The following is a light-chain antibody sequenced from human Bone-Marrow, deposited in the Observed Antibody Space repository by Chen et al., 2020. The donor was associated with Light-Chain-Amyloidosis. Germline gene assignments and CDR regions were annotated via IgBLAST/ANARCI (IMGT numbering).Light chain of an antibody. Sequence: EIVMTQSPATLSVSPGESATLSCRASQNINNNFAWYQQKPGQAPRLLMHGASTRATGIPARFSGSGYGTAFTLTISSLQPEDFAVYYCQQRNNWPLTFGGGTKVEI. V-gene: IGKV3-15*01. CDR1: QNINNN. CDR3: QQRNNWPLT. J-gene: IGKJ4*01. CDR2: GAS.